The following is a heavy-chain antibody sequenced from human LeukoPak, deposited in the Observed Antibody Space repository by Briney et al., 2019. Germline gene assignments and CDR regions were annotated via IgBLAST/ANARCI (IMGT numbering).Heavy chain of an antibody. J-gene: IGHJ4*02. V-gene: IGHV1-2*02. CDR3: ARGSIVGATFDYFDY. D-gene: IGHD1-26*01. CDR1: GYIFTGYY. CDR2: IDPNSGGT. Sequence: ASVKVSCRASGYIFTGYYMHWVRQAPGQGLEWMGWIDPNSGGTNYAQKFQGRVTMTRDTSISTAYMELSRLRSDDTAVYYCARGSIVGATFDYFDYWGQGTLVTVSS.